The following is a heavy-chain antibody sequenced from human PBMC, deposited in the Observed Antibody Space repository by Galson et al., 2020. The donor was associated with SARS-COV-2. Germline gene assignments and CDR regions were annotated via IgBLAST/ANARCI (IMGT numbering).Heavy chain of an antibody. V-gene: IGHV3-23*01. J-gene: IGHJ6*02. CDR1: GFTFSSHA. Sequence: GGSLRLSCAASGFTFSSHAMNWVRQAPGKGLEWVSAISGSGGSTYYADSVKGRFTISRDNSKNTLYLQMNSLRAEDTAVYYCAIKEWYYYYGMDVWGQGTTFTVSS. CDR3: AIKEWYYYYGMDV. CDR2: ISGSGGST. D-gene: IGHD3-3*01.